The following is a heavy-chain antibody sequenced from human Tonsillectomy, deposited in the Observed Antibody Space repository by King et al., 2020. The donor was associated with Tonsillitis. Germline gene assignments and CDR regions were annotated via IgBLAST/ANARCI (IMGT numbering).Heavy chain of an antibody. D-gene: IGHD4-23*01. Sequence: QLVQSGAEWMKPGSSVKVSCKASGGPFSSYSISWIRQAPGQGLEWLGGIIPMFDTANYSQKFQGRVTISADDSTRTAYRVLTTLRSEDSAVYYCASADYGGNSRYYDYWGQGTLVTVSS. V-gene: IGHV1-69*12. CDR1: GGPFSSYS. CDR2: IIPMFDTA. J-gene: IGHJ4*02. CDR3: ASADYGGNSRYYDY.